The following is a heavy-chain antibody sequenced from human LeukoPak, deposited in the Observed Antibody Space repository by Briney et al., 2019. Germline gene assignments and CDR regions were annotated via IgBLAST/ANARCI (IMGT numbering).Heavy chain of an antibody. V-gene: IGHV3-30*04. D-gene: IGHD6-13*01. CDR2: ISFDGDNQ. Sequence: GSLRLSCGGSGLTFRGYAIHWVRQAPGKGLEWVAVISFDGDNQYYADSVKGRFTISRDNSKNTVFLQMNSLRVEDTAFYYCAREAAGISPWGQGTLVTVSS. J-gene: IGHJ4*02. CDR1: GLTFRGYA. CDR3: AREAAGISP.